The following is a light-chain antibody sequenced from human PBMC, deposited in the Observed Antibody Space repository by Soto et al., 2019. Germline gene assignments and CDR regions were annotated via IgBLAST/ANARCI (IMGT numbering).Light chain of an antibody. CDR2: GAS. J-gene: IGKJ2*01. CDR1: QSIARF. CDR3: QQSHIAPYT. V-gene: IGKV1-39*01. Sequence: DLQMTQSPSSLSAAVGDRVTITCRASQSIARFLNWYQQKPGEVPKLLIFGASYLRSGVPSRFSGSGSGTHFALTITSLQPGDFATYFCQQSHIAPYTFGQGTNL.